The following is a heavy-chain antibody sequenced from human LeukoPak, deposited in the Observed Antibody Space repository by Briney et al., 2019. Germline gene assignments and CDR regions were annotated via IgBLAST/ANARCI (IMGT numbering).Heavy chain of an antibody. Sequence: GGSLRLSCAASGFTVSSNYMSWVRQAPGKGLEWVSVIYSGGSTYYADSVKGRFTISRDNSKNTLYLQMNSLRAEDTAVYYCARDSGDYEEADYWGQGTLVTASP. CDR1: GFTVSSNY. V-gene: IGHV3-66*01. CDR2: IYSGGST. CDR3: ARDSGDYEEADY. D-gene: IGHD4-17*01. J-gene: IGHJ4*02.